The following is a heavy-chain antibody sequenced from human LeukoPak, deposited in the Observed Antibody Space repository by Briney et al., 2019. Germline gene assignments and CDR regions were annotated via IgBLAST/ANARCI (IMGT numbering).Heavy chain of an antibody. D-gene: IGHD2/OR15-2a*01. J-gene: IGHJ4*02. V-gene: IGHV3-74*01. Sequence: GGSLRLSCAASGFTFGSYCMHWVRQAPGKGPVWVSRINSDGSSTSYADSVKGRFTISRDNAKNTLYLQMNSLRVEDTAVYYCASTNRLDYWGQGTLVTVSS. CDR1: GFTFGSYC. CDR3: ASTNRLDY. CDR2: INSDGSST.